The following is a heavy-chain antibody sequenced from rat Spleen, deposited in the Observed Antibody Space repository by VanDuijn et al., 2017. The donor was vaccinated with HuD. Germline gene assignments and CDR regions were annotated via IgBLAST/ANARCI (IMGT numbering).Heavy chain of an antibody. CDR1: GFTFSNYY. J-gene: IGHJ3*01. Sequence: EVQLVESGGGLVQPGRSMKLSCAASGFTFSNYYMAWVRQAPTKGLEWVASISTGGGNTYYRDSVKGRFTISRDNAKSTLYLQMDSLRSEDTATYYCARHEKFGAPYNWFAYWGQGTLVTVSS. V-gene: IGHV5-25*01. CDR3: ARHEKFGAPYNWFAY. CDR2: ISTGGGNT. D-gene: IGHD4-3*01.